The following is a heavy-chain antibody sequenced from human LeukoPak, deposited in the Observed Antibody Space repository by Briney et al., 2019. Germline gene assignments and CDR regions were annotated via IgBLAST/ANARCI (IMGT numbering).Heavy chain of an antibody. CDR1: GFTVSSNY. J-gene: IGHJ4*02. Sequence: GGSLRLSCAASGFTVSSNYMSWVRQAPGKGLEWVSVIYSGGSTYYADSVKGRFTISRDNSKNTLYLQMNSLRAEDTAVYYCARAGGSTVSHSDYWGQGTLVTVSS. CDR3: ARAGGSTVSHSDY. D-gene: IGHD4-17*01. CDR2: IYSGGST. V-gene: IGHV3-53*01.